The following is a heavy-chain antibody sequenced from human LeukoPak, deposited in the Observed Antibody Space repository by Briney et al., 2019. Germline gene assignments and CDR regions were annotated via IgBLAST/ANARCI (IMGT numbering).Heavy chain of an antibody. CDR3: ARSVGATFNDFDY. CDR2: IIPIFGTA. D-gene: IGHD1-26*01. Sequence: ASVKVSCKASGGTFSSYAISWVRQAPGQGLEWMGGIIPIFGTANYAQKFQGRVTITTDESTSTAYMELSSLRSEDTAVYYCARSVGATFNDFDYWGQGTLVTVSS. V-gene: IGHV1-69*05. J-gene: IGHJ4*02. CDR1: GGTFSSYA.